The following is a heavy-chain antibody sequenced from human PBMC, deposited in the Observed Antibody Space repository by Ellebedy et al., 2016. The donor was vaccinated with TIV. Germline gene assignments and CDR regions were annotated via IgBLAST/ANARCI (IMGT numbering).Heavy chain of an antibody. J-gene: IGHJ4*02. D-gene: IGHD4-11*01. CDR3: VRESYRNYTWGTTGFDS. Sequence: GESLKISCAVYGFTYDIFWMSWVRQAPGKDLEWVANINEDGSDRYYVDSVKGRFTISRDNAKSSLYLQMNSLRAEDTAVYYCVRESYRNYTWGTTGFDSWGQGTLVTASS. CDR1: GFTYDIFW. CDR2: INEDGSDR. V-gene: IGHV3-7*01.